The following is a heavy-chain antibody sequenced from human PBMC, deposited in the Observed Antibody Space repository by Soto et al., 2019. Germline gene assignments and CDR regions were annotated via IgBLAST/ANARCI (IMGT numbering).Heavy chain of an antibody. CDR2: IIPIFGTA. J-gene: IGHJ5*02. CDR1: GGTFSSYA. V-gene: IGHV1-69*06. D-gene: IGHD6-13*01. CDR3: ARVPKIAAAGTCWFDP. Sequence: SVKVSFKASGGTFSSYAISWLRQAPGQGLEWMGGIIPIFGTANYAQKFQGRVTITADKSTSTAYMELSSLRSEDTAVYYCARVPKIAAAGTCWFDPWGQGTLVTVSS.